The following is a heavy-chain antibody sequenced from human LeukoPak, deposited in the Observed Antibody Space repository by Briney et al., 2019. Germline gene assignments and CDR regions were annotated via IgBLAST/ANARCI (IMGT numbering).Heavy chain of an antibody. CDR1: GGSISSGSYY. CDR2: IYTSGST. Sequence: TLSLTCTVSGGSISSGSYYWSWIRQPAGKGLEWIGRIYTSGSTNYNPSLKSRVTISLDTSKNQFSLKLSSVTAADTAVYYCARSGYYMFWGQGTLVTVSS. D-gene: IGHD3-3*01. J-gene: IGHJ4*02. V-gene: IGHV4-61*02. CDR3: ARSGYYMF.